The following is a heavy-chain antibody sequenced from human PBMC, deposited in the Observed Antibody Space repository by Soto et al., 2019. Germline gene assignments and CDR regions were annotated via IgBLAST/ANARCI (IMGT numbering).Heavy chain of an antibody. D-gene: IGHD2-15*01. CDR1: GGSISSSSYY. Sequence: QLQLQESGPGLVKPSETLSLTCTVSGGSISSSSYYWGWIRQPPGKGLEWIGSIYYSGSTYYNPSLKSRVTISVDTSKNQFSLKLSSVTAADTAVYYCARHRIYYYYYGMDVWGQGTTVTVSS. J-gene: IGHJ6*02. CDR2: IYYSGST. CDR3: ARHRIYYYYYGMDV. V-gene: IGHV4-39*01.